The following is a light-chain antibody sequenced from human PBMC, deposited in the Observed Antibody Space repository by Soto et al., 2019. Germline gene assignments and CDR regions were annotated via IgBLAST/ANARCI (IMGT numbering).Light chain of an antibody. Sequence: QSALTQPRSVSGSPGQSVTISCTGTSSDVGGYNFVSWYQHHPGKAPKLMIYNVIQRPSGVPDRFSASKSGNTASLTISGLQDEDEADYHCCSYAGSYTYVFGTGTKLTVL. V-gene: IGLV2-11*01. CDR3: CSYAGSYTYV. CDR2: NVI. CDR1: SSDVGGYNF. J-gene: IGLJ1*01.